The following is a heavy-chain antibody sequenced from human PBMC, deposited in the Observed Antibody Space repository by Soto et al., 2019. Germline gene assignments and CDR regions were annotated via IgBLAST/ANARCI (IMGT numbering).Heavy chain of an antibody. CDR2: IKEDGSEK. CDR3: ARGGSDMDF. CDR1: GFTFSNYW. J-gene: IGHJ6*02. D-gene: IGHD2-21*02. V-gene: IGHV3-7*04. Sequence: WGSLRLSCAASGFTFSNYWMTWVRQAPGKGLEWVANIKEDGSEKHYVDSVKGRFTISRDNAKNSLYLQMNSLRVEDTAVYYCARGGSDMDFWGQGTTVTVS.